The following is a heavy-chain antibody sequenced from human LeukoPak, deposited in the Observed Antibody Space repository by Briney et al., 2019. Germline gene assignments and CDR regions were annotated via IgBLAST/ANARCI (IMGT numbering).Heavy chain of an antibody. Sequence: PGESLKISCKGSGYSFTSYWIGWVRQMPGKGLEWMGRIDPSDTYTNYSPSFQGHVTISCDKSVSTVYLQWSSLKASDTAMYYCARHVDTTVVTSTFDYWGQGTLVTVSS. J-gene: IGHJ4*02. CDR2: IDPSDTYT. V-gene: IGHV5-10-1*01. CDR1: GYSFTSYW. D-gene: IGHD4-23*01. CDR3: ARHVDTTVVTSTFDY.